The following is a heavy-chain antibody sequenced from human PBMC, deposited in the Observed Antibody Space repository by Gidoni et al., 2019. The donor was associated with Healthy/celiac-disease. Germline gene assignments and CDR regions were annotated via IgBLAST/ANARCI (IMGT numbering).Heavy chain of an antibody. V-gene: IGHV4-34*01. D-gene: IGHD1-1*01. Sequence: CAVYGGSFSGYYWSWIRQPPGKGLEWIGEINHSGSTNYNPSLKSRVTISVDTSKNQFSLKLSSVTAADTAVYYCARVVRTGRVDYWGQGTLVTVSS. J-gene: IGHJ4*02. CDR3: ARVVRTGRVDY. CDR1: GGSFSGYY. CDR2: INHSGST.